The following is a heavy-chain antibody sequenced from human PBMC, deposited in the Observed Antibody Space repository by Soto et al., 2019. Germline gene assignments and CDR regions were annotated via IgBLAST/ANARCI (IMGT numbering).Heavy chain of an antibody. CDR3: ANNAQGSRYNWNDGYYYGMDV. CDR1: GFTFSSYA. Sequence: GGSLRLSCAASGFTFSSYAMTWVRQAPGKGLEWVSGISGSAYRTYYADSVKGRFTISRDNSKNTLYLQMNSLIAEDTAVYYCANNAQGSRYNWNDGYYYGMDVWGQGTTVTVSS. CDR2: ISGSAYRT. D-gene: IGHD1-1*01. V-gene: IGHV3-23*01. J-gene: IGHJ6*02.